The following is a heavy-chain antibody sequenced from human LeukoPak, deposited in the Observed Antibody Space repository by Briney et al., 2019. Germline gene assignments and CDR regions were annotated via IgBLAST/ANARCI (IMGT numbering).Heavy chain of an antibody. CDR1: GGSISSGGYY. D-gene: IGHD6-19*01. Sequence: SETLSLTCTVSGGSISSGGYYWSWIRQPPGKGLEWIGHIYHSGSTYYNPSLKSRVTISVDRSKNQFSLKLSSVTAADTAVYYCARDHGGYSSRLIDYWGQGTLVTVSS. CDR3: ARDHGGYSSRLIDY. CDR2: IYHSGST. V-gene: IGHV4-30-2*01. J-gene: IGHJ4*02.